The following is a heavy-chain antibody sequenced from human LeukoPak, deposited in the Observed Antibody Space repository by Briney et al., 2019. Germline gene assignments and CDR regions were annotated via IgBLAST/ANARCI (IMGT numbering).Heavy chain of an antibody. V-gene: IGHV3-23*01. CDR3: AKPYSGTILTGWFDP. J-gene: IGHJ5*02. CDR1: GFTFSSYA. CDR2: ISGSGGST. Sequence: GGSLRLSCAASGFTFSSYAMTWVRQAPGKGLEWVSIISGSGGSTSYADSVKGRFTISRDNSKNTLYLQMNRLRAEDTALYYCAKPYSGTILTGWFDPWGQGTLVTVSS. D-gene: IGHD3-9*01.